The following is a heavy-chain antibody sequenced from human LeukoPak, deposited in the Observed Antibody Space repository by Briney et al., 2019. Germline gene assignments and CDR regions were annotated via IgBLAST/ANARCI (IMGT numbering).Heavy chain of an antibody. CDR3: ARVARGVIFTYNWFDP. V-gene: IGHV4-59*01. CDR1: GGSFSSYY. CDR2: IYYSGST. Sequence: SETLSLTCAVYGGSFSSYYWSWIRQPPGKGLEWIGYIYYSGSTNYNPSLKSRVTISVDTSKNQFSLKLSSVTAADTAVYYCARVARGVIFTYNWFDPWGQGTLVTVSS. D-gene: IGHD3-10*01. J-gene: IGHJ5*02.